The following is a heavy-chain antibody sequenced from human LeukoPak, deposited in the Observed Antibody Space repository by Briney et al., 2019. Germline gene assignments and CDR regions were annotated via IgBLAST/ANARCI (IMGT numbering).Heavy chain of an antibody. Sequence: PSETLSLTCAVSGYSISSGYYWGWIRQPPGKGLEWIGSIYHSGSNYYNPSLKSRVTISVDTSKNQFSLNLSSVTAADTAVYYCARDGLKLRYFDWVTSDPWGQGTLVTVSS. D-gene: IGHD3-9*01. CDR2: IYHSGSN. CDR3: ARDGLKLRYFDWVTSDP. V-gene: IGHV4-38-2*02. CDR1: GYSISSGYY. J-gene: IGHJ5*02.